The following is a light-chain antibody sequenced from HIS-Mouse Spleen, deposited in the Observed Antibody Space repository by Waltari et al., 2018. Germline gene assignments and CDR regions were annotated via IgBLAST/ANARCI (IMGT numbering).Light chain of an antibody. CDR1: QSVLYSSNNKNY. CDR3: QQYYSTPFT. V-gene: IGKV4-1*01. Sequence: DIVMTQSPDSLAVSLGERATINCKSSQSVLYSSNNKNYLAWYQQKPRQPPKLLMYWASTRESGVPDRFSGSGSGTDFTLTISSLQAEDVAVYYCQQYYSTPFTFGPGTKVDIK. CDR2: WAS. J-gene: IGKJ3*01.